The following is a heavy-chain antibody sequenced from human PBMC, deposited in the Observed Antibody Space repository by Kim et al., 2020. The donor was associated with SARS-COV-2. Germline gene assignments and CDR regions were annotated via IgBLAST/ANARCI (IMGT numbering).Heavy chain of an antibody. J-gene: IGHJ5*02. CDR3: ARALVGATTENWFDP. D-gene: IGHD1-26*01. CDR1: GGSISSGDYY. V-gene: IGHV4-30-4*01. CDR2: IYYSGST. Sequence: SETLSLTCTVSGGSISSGDYYWSWIRQPPGKGLEWIGYIYYSGSTYYNPSLKSRVTISVDTSKNQFSLKLSPVTAADTAVYYCARALVGATTENWFDPWGQGTLVTVSS.